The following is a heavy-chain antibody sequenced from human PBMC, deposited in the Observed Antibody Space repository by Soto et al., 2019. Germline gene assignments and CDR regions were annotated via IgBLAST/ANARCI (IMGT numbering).Heavy chain of an antibody. J-gene: IGHJ4*02. CDR3: AKDSKYQLLYREFDY. CDR2: ISWNSGSI. Sequence: PGGPLSLSCAASGFTFDDYAMHWVRQAPGKGLEWVSGISWNSGSIGYADSVKGRFTISRDNAKNSLYLQMNSLRAEDTALYYCAKDSKYQLLYREFDYWGQVTLVTVS. D-gene: IGHD2-2*02. V-gene: IGHV3-9*01. CDR1: GFTFDDYA.